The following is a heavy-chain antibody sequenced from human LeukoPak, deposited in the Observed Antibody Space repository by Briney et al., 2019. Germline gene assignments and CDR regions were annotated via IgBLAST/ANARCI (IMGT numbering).Heavy chain of an antibody. Sequence: PETLSLTCTVSGGSIRSYYWSWLRQPPGKGLEWIGYIYYSGSTNYNPSLKSRVTISVDTAKNQFSLRLSSVTAADTAAYYCAREAAFGASRGWFDPWGQGTLVTVSS. J-gene: IGHJ5*02. D-gene: IGHD3-10*01. V-gene: IGHV4-59*01. CDR1: GGSIRSYY. CDR3: AREAAFGASRGWFDP. CDR2: IYYSGST.